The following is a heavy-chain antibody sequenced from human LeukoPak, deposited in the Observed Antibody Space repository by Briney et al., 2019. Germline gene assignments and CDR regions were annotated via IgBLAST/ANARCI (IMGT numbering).Heavy chain of an antibody. D-gene: IGHD1-26*01. Sequence: SQTLSLTCAISGDSVSSNSVAWNWIRQSPSRGLEWLGRTSYRSKWYNNYAVSVKSRITINPDTSRNQFSLQLKSVTPEDTAVHYCARWDHGTAYFDSWGQGTLVTVSS. CDR2: TSYRSKWYN. V-gene: IGHV6-1*01. CDR3: ARWDHGTAYFDS. CDR1: GDSVSSNSVA. J-gene: IGHJ4*02.